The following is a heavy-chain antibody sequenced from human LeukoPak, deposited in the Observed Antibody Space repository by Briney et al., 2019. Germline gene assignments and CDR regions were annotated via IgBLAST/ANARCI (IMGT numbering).Heavy chain of an antibody. CDR1: GFTFSSYA. Sequence: PGGSLRLSCAASGFTFSSYAMSWVRQAPGKGLEWVSAISGSGGSTYYADSVKGRFTISRDNSKNTLYLQMNSLRAEDTAVYFCARAFTTITARFDYWGQGTLVAVSS. CDR3: ARAFTTITARFDY. J-gene: IGHJ4*02. D-gene: IGHD6-6*01. V-gene: IGHV3-23*01. CDR2: ISGSGGST.